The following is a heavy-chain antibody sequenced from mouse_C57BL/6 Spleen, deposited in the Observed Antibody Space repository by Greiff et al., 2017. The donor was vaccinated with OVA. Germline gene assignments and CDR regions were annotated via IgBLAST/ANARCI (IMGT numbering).Heavy chain of an antibody. Sequence: QVQLQQPGAELVKPGASVKLSCKASGYTFTSYWMHWVKQRPGQGLEWIGMIHPNSGSTNYNVKFKSKATLTVDKSSSTAYMQLSSLTSEYSAVYYCARGGTTVVATDYYAMDYWGQGTSVTVSS. CDR3: ARGGTTVVATDYYAMDY. D-gene: IGHD1-1*01. V-gene: IGHV1-64*01. CDR1: GYTFTSYW. J-gene: IGHJ4*01. CDR2: IHPNSGST.